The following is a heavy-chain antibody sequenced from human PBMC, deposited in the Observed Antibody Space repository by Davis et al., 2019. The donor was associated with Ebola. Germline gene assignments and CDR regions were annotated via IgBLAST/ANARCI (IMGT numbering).Heavy chain of an antibody. D-gene: IGHD3-16*02. J-gene: IGHJ4*02. CDR1: GGSISSYY. V-gene: IGHV4-59*08. Sequence: SETLSLTCTVSGGSISSYYWSWIRQPPGKGLEWIGYIYYSGSTYYNPSLKSRVTISVDTSKNQFSLKLSSVTAADTAVYYCARHVGMITFGGVIVSPEYYFDYWGQGTLVTVSS. CDR2: IYYSGST. CDR3: ARHVGMITFGGVIVSPEYYFDY.